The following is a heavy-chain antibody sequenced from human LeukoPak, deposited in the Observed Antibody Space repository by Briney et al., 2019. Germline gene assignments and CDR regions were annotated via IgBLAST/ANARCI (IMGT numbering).Heavy chain of an antibody. CDR3: ARALSA. CDR1: GFTFSNYW. V-gene: IGHV3-7*03. J-gene: IGHJ4*02. CDR2: IKRDGSEK. D-gene: IGHD3-3*01. Sequence: GGSLRLSCAASGFTFSNYWMNWVRQAPGKGLEWVANIKRDGSEKYYVDSVKGRFTISRDNAKNSVFLQMNSLRVEDTAIYYCARALSAWGQGTLVTVSS.